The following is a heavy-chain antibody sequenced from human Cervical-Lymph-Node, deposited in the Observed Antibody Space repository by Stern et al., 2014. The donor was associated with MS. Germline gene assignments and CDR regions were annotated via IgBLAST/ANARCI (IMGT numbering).Heavy chain of an antibody. CDR3: ATPSTVTVGGMDV. V-gene: IGHV1-69*01. J-gene: IGHJ6*02. CDR2: IIPICGTP. Sequence: VQLVQSGAEVKKPGSSVKVSCKASGGTFSSQAINWVRQAPGQGLEWVGGIIPICGTPNSAQKVQDRVHITADESTSTAYMDLSSLRSEDTAVYYCATPSTVTVGGMDVWGQGTTVTVSS. CDR1: GGTFSSQA. D-gene: IGHD4-17*01.